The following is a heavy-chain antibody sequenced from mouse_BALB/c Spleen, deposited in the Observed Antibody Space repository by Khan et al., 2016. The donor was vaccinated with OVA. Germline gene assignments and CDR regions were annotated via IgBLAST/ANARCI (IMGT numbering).Heavy chain of an antibody. J-gene: IGHJ3*01. CDR2: ISPGSDKT. V-gene: IGHV1-77*01. CDR1: GYTFTDYY. CDR3: SREWGDCFAY. Sequence: QVQLKQSGAELARPGASVKLSCKASGYTFTDYYINWMRQRTGQGLEWIGEISPGSDKTYYNEKFKGKATLTVDKSSSTAYMQLSSLTSQDSAVYFCSREWGDCFAYWGQGTLVTVSS.